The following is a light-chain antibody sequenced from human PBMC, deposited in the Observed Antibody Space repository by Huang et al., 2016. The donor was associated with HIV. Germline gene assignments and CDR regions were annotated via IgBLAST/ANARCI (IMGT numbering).Light chain of an antibody. V-gene: IGKV3D-15*01. CDR3: QQRSNWPGT. CDR2: GAS. J-gene: IGKJ1*01. Sequence: EIVMTQSPATLSVSPGERATLSCRASQSVSTNLAWYQQKPGQAPRLLIYGASTGATAIPARFSGSGSGTEFTLTISSLQSEDFAVYYCQQRSNWPGTFGQGTKVEV. CDR1: QSVSTN.